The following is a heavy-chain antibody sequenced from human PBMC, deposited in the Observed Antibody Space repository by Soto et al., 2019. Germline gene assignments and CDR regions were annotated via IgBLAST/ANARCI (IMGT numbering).Heavy chain of an antibody. CDR1: GYTFTSYG. CDR2: ISAYNGNT. J-gene: IGHJ5*02. Sequence: ASVKVSCKASGYTFTSYGISWVRQAPGQGLEWMGWISAYNGNTNYAQKLQGRVTMTTDTSTSTAYMEPRSLRSDDTAVYYCARVAATGNWFDPWGQGTLVTVSS. CDR3: ARVAATGNWFDP. D-gene: IGHD2-15*01. V-gene: IGHV1-18*01.